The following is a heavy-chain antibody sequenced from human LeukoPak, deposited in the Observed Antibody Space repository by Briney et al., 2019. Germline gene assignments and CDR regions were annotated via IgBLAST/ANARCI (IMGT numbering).Heavy chain of an antibody. V-gene: IGHV3-21*06. D-gene: IGHD6-13*01. CDR2: ISTSSTYI. J-gene: IGHJ4*02. CDR3: ARVSTAASLAIDS. Sequence: GGSLRLSCAASGFTFSDYNMNWVRQAPGKGLEWVSVISTSSTYIYYADSVKGRFTISRDNAKDSLYLQMNSLRAEDTAVYYCARVSTAASLAIDSWGQGTLVTVST. CDR1: GFTFSDYN.